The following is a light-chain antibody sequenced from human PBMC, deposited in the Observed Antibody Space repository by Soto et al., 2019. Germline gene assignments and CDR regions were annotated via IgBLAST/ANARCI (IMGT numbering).Light chain of an antibody. CDR1: SSDLAIYNY. CDR2: EIN. Sequence: QSVLTQPASVSGSPGQSITISCTGTSSDLAIYNYVSWYQQQPGKAPKLMIYEINKRPSGVPDRFSGSKSGNTASLTVSGLQAEDEADYYCSSFAGSNNFPYVFGTGTKVTVL. CDR3: SSFAGSNNFPYV. V-gene: IGLV2-8*01. J-gene: IGLJ1*01.